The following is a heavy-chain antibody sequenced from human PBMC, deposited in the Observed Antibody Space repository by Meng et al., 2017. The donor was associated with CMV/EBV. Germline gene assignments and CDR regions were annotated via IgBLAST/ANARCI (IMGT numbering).Heavy chain of an antibody. V-gene: IGHV4-59*01. D-gene: IGHD3-3*01. J-gene: IGHJ4*02. Sequence: GSLRLSCTVSGGSISSYYWSWIRQPPGKGLEWIGYIYYSGSTNYNPSLKSRVTISVDTSKNQLSLKLSSVTAADTAVYYCARGTEDYDFWLDYWGQGTLVTVSS. CDR3: ARGTEDYDFWLDY. CDR2: IYYSGST. CDR1: GGSISSYY.